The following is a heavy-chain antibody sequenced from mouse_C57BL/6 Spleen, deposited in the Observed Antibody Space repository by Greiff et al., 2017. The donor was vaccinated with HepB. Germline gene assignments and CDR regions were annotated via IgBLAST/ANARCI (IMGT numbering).Heavy chain of an antibody. Sequence: EVQLQQSGAELVRPGASVKLSCTASGFNIKDDYMHWVKQRPEQGLEWIGWIDPENGDTEYASKFQGKATITADTSSNTAYLQLSSLTSEDTAVYYCTTLDDYDGYYAMDYWGQGTSVTVSS. V-gene: IGHV14-4*01. CDR3: TTLDDYDGYYAMDY. CDR1: GFNIKDDY. J-gene: IGHJ4*01. CDR2: IDPENGDT. D-gene: IGHD2-4*01.